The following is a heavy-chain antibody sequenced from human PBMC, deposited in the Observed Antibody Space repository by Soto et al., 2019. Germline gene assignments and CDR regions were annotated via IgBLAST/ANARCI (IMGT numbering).Heavy chain of an antibody. CDR2: IKYSGTT. CDR3: ARDRRWGTTGDAFDI. J-gene: IGHJ3*02. V-gene: IGHV4-39*06. CDR1: GGSISSSRCH. Sequence: SETLSLTCTVSGGSISSSRCHWGWIRQPPGKGLEWIASIKYSGTTFYNPSLKSRVTLSVDTSKNQFALKLSSVTAADTAVYYCARDRRWGTTGDAFDIWGQGTMVTVSS. D-gene: IGHD1-1*01.